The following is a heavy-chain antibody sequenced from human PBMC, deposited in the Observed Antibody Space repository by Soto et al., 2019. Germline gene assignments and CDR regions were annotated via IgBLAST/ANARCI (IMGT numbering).Heavy chain of an antibody. CDR2: IFYSGST. V-gene: IGHV4-61*08. CDR1: GGSVSSGGYY. Sequence: PSETLSLTCTVSGGSVSSGGYYWSWIRQPPRKGLELIGYIFYSGSTNYNPSLRSRVTISVDTSKNQFSLKLRSLTAADTAIYYCSRGRMAAAGTLNYFDYWGQGTLVTVYS. D-gene: IGHD6-13*01. J-gene: IGHJ4*02. CDR3: SRGRMAAAGTLNYFDY.